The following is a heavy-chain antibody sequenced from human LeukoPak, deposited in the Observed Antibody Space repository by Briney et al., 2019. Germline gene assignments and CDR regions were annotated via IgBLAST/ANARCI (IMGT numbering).Heavy chain of an antibody. V-gene: IGHV3-11*01. CDR3: ARDVTATAIPFYFDY. J-gene: IGHJ4*02. CDR2: ISSSGSTI. D-gene: IGHD2-2*02. CDR1: GFTFSDYY. Sequence: GGSLRLSCAASGFTFSDYYMSWIRQAPGKGLEWVSYISSSGSTIYCADSVKGRFTISRDNAKNSLYLQMNSLRAEDTAVYYCARDVTATAIPFYFDYWGQGTLVTVSS.